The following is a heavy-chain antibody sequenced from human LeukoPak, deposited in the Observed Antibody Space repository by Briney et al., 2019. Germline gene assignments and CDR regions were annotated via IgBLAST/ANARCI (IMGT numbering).Heavy chain of an antibody. V-gene: IGHV4-34*01. D-gene: IGHD2-15*01. Sequence: SETLSLTCAVYGGSFSGYYWSWIRQSPGKGLEWIGEINHSRTTNCNPSLKSRVTISVDTSKNQFSLKPTSVTAADTAVYYCARDPYCSGGSCYRGGYYYYYMDVWGKGTTVTVSS. J-gene: IGHJ6*03. CDR2: INHSRTT. CDR1: GGSFSGYY. CDR3: ARDPYCSGGSCYRGGYYYYYMDV.